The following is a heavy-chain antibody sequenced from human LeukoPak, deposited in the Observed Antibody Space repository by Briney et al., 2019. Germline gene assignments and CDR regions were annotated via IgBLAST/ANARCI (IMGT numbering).Heavy chain of an antibody. Sequence: GGSLRLSCAGSGFTFNTYVIHWVRQAPGKGLEWVAFIRYDGSNKYHADSVKGRFTISRDNSKNTLYLQLNSLRAEDTAVYYCAQDRNDYGTTAYCGQGTLVTVSS. CDR1: GFTFNTYV. D-gene: IGHD4-17*01. CDR2: IRYDGSNK. J-gene: IGHJ4*02. V-gene: IGHV3-30*02. CDR3: AQDRNDYGTTAY.